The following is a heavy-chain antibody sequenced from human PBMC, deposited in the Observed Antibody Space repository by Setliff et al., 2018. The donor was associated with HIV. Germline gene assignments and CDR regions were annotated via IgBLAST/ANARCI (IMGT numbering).Heavy chain of an antibody. J-gene: IGHJ5*01. D-gene: IGHD3-3*01. CDR1: GYSISSGYY. V-gene: IGHV4-38-2*01. CDR2: IYHSGST. CDR3: ARGNYYNLWADPFDF. Sequence: PSETLSLTCAVSGYSISSGYYWGWIRQPPGKGLEWIGSIYHSGSTYYNPSLKSRVTISVDTSKNQFSLKLSSVTAADTAVYYCARGNYYNLWADPFDFWGQGTLVTVSS.